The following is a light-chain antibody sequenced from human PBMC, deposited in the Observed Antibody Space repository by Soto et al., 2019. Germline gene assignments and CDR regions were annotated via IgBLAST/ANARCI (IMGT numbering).Light chain of an antibody. CDR2: DVS. CDR1: SSDVGAYNF. CDR3: SSTHV. V-gene: IGLV2-14*03. J-gene: IGLJ1*01. Sequence: QSALTQPASVSGSPGQSITISCTGTSSDVGAYNFVSWYQQHPGKVPKHMIFDVSSRPSGVSDRLSGSKSGNTASLTISGLQAEDEGDYTSSSTHVFGSGTQLTVL.